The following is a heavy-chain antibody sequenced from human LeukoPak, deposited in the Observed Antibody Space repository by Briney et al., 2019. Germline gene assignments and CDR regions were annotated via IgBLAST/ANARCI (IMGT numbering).Heavy chain of an antibody. D-gene: IGHD3-10*01. Sequence: SVMVFCKASAYTSTGYQMQCVRQHPGRGLVWMGSIKPNSGGTNYAQEFQGRVRMTRDRSIGTAYMELSRLRSDDTAVYYCARDYYGSGSYSTDYWGQGTLVTVSS. CDR3: ARDYYGSGSYSTDY. J-gene: IGHJ4*02. CDR1: AYTSTGYQ. CDR2: IKPNSGGT. V-gene: IGHV1-2*02.